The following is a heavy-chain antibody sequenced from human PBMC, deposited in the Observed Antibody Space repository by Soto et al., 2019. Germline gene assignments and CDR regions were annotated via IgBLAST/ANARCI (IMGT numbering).Heavy chain of an antibody. CDR2: IWYDGSNK. V-gene: IGHV3-33*01. CDR1: GFTFSSYG. J-gene: IGHJ4*02. D-gene: IGHD3-9*01. CDR3: ARELRYFDWLSLDY. Sequence: GGSLRLSCAASGFTFSSYGMHWVRQAPGKGLEWVAVIWYDGSNKYYADSVKGRFTISRDNSKNTLYLQMNSLRAEDTAVYYCARELRYFDWLSLDYWGQGTLVTVSS.